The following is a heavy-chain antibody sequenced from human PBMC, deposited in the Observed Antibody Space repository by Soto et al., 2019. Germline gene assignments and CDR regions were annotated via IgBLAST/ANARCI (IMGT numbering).Heavy chain of an antibody. Sequence: QVYLVQSGAEVKKHGSSVKVSCKALRGTFTNYAFSWVRQAPGQGLEWMGGIMPFFGSGNYAQKFQGRINITADESTSSVYLELTSLRSEDTAVYYCARDRAGYYSHFVYWGQGTLVTVSS. V-gene: IGHV1-69*01. CDR2: IMPFFGSG. CDR3: ARDRAGYYSHFVY. CDR1: RGTFTNYA. D-gene: IGHD3-22*01. J-gene: IGHJ4*02.